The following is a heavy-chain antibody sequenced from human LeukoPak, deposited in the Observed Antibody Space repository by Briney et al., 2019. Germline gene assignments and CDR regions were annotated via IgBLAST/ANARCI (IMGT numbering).Heavy chain of an antibody. Sequence: SETLSLTCAVSGASFGGYYWTWIRQSPGKGLEWIGEINHSGSTNYNPSLMRRVTMSVDTSKNQFSLSLTAVTAADTAVYYCARARRGYVRLDYWGQGTLVTVSS. J-gene: IGHJ4*02. CDR1: GASFGGYY. CDR2: INHSGST. CDR3: ARARRGYVRLDY. V-gene: IGHV4-34*01. D-gene: IGHD5-12*01.